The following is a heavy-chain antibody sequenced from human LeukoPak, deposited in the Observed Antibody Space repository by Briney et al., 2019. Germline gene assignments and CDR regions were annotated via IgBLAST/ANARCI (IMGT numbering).Heavy chain of an antibody. CDR2: IYYSGST. CDR1: GGSIFSSSYY. D-gene: IGHD2-21*02. CDR3: ARSVVTAFLS. V-gene: IGHV4-39*07. J-gene: IGHJ4*02. Sequence: SEALSLTCTVSGGSIFSSSYYWGWIRQPPGKGLEWIGSIYYSGSTYYNPSLKSRVTISVDTSKNQFSLKLSSVTAADTAVYYCARSVVTAFLSWGQGTLVTVSS.